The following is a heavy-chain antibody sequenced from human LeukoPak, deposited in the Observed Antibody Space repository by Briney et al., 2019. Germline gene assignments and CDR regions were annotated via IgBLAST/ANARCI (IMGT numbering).Heavy chain of an antibody. CDR1: GYTFTSYA. D-gene: IGHD5-18*01. CDR2: INPSGGST. CDR3: AREGGLIQLSTLGY. V-gene: IGHV1-46*01. Sequence: VASVKVSCKASGYTFTSYAMNWVRQAPGQGLEWMGIINPSGGSTSYAQKLQGRVTMTRDTSTSTVYMELSSLRSEDTAVYYCAREGGLIQLSTLGYWGQGTLVTVSS. J-gene: IGHJ4*02.